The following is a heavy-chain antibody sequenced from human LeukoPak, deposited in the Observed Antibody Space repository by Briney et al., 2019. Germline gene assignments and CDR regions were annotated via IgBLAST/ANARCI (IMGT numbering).Heavy chain of an antibody. CDR2: ISGSGGST. CDR1: GFTFSSYA. Sequence: GGSLRLSCAASGFTFSSYAMSWVRQAPGKGLEWVSAISGSGGSTYYADSVKGRFTISRDDSKNTLYLQMNSLRPEDTAVYFCARDKLTYYFDYWGQGALVTVSS. CDR3: ARDKLTYYFDY. J-gene: IGHJ4*02. D-gene: IGHD3-16*01. V-gene: IGHV3-23*01.